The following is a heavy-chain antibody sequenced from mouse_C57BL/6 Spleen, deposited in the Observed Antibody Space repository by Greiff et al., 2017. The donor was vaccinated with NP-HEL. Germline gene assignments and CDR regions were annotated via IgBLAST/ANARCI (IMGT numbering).Heavy chain of an antibody. D-gene: IGHD2-4*01. CDR1: GYSITSGYY. CDR2: ISYDGSN. V-gene: IGHV3-6*01. Sequence: EVKLQESGPGLVKPSQSLSLTCSVTGYSITSGYYWNWIRQFPGNKLEWMGYISYDGSNNYNPSLKNRISITRDPSTNQFFLKLNSVTTEDTATYYCAREAYPYDYDGDLYFDVWGTGTTVTVSS. J-gene: IGHJ1*03. CDR3: AREAYPYDYDGDLYFDV.